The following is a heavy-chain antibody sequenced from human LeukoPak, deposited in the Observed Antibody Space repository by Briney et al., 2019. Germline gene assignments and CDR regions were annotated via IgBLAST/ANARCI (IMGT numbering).Heavy chain of an antibody. D-gene: IGHD1-14*01. J-gene: IGHJ3*02. CDR3: ASGPGRGLADAFDI. CDR2: ISSSGSTI. CDR1: GFTFSSDE. V-gene: IGHV3-48*03. Sequence: GGSLRLSCAASGFTFSSDEMNWVRQAPGKGLEWVSYISSSGSTIYYADSVKGRFTISRDNAKNSLYLQMNSLRAEDTAVYYCASGPGRGLADAFDIWGQGTRVTVYS.